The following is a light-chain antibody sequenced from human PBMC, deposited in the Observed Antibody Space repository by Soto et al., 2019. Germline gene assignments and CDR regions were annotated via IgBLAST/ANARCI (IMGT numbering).Light chain of an antibody. CDR1: SRHSSYA. Sequence: QPVLTQSPSASASLGASVKLTCTLSSRHSSYAIEWHQQQPEKGPRYLMKLNSDGRHTKGDGIPDRFSGSSSGTERYLTISSLQSEDEADYYCQTWGTGILVFGGGTKLTVL. J-gene: IGLJ2*01. CDR3: QTWGTGILV. CDR2: LNSDGRH. V-gene: IGLV4-69*01.